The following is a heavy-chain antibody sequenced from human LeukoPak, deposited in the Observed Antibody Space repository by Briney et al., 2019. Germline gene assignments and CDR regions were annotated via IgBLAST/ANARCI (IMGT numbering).Heavy chain of an antibody. CDR3: ARDGLYGDYPLFDY. V-gene: IGHV4-59*04. CDR2: IYYSGST. Sequence: SETLSLTCTVSGGSISSYYWSWIRQPPGKGLEWIGYIYYSGSTYYNPSLKSRVTISVDTSKNQFSLKLSSVTAADTAVYYCARDGLYGDYPLFDYWGQGTLVTVSS. CDR1: GGSISSYY. J-gene: IGHJ4*02. D-gene: IGHD4-17*01.